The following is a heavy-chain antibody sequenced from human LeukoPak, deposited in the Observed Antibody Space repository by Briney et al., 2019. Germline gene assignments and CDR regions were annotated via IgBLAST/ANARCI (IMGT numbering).Heavy chain of an antibody. V-gene: IGHV1-2*02. CDR1: GYTFTGYY. CDR3: ARVRKAYYDILTGYYQPRFDY. Sequence: GASVKVSCKASGYTFTGYYMHWVRQAPGQGLEWMGWINPTVVAQTMQSRVTMTRDTSISTAYMELSRLRSDDTAVYYCARVRKAYYDILTGYYQPRFDYWGQGTLVTVSS. D-gene: IGHD3-9*01. CDR2: INPTVVA. J-gene: IGHJ4*02.